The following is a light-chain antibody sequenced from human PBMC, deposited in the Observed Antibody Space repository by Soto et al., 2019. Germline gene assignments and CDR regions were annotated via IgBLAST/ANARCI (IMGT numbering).Light chain of an antibody. CDR2: GAS. V-gene: IGKV1-5*01. CDR3: QHLNSYSQT. J-gene: IGKJ1*01. CDR1: QSIRYY. Sequence: DIQLTQSPPTLSASVGDRVTITCRASQSIRYYLAWYQQMPGKAPKLLIYGASSLQSGVPSRFSGSGSGTEFTLTISSLQPDDFATYVCQHLNSYSQTFGLGTKVEIK.